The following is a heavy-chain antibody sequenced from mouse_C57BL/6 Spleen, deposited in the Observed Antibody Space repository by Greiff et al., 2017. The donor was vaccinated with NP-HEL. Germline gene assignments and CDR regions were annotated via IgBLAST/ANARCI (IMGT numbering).Heavy chain of an antibody. D-gene: IGHD3-1*01. CDR1: GYSITSGYY. J-gene: IGHJ2*01. V-gene: IGHV3-6*01. CDR2: ISYDGSN. CDR3: ARDPLPGDY. Sequence: EVQLQESGPGLVKPSQSLSLTCSVTGYSITSGYYWNWIRQFPGNKLEWMGYISYDGSNNYNPSLKNRISITRDTSKNQFFLKLNSVTTEDTATYYCARDPLPGDYWGQGTTLTVSS.